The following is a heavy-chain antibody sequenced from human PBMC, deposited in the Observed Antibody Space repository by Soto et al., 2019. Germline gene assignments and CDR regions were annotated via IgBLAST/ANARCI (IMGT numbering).Heavy chain of an antibody. V-gene: IGHV3-72*01. D-gene: IGHD6-19*01. CDR2: IRNKAASHTT. CDR1: GFTFSDYY. CDR3: ARQNGDSSGWYSAPKPHAHPKH. J-gene: IGHJ4*02. Sequence: PGGSLRLSCAASGFTFSDYYMDWVRQAPGKGLEWVGRIRNKAASHTTEYATSVKGRFTISRDDSQNSLYLQLNSLKSEDTAVYYCARQNGDSSGWYSAPKPHAHPKHWGQGTLVTVSS.